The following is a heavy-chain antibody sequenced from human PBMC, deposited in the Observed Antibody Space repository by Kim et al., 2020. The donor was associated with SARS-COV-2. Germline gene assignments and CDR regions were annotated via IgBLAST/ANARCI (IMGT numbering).Heavy chain of an antibody. D-gene: IGHD3-22*01. Sequence: GGSLRLSCAASGFTFSGYGMHWVRQAPCKGLEWVALISYDGSNKYYADSVKGRFTISRDNSKNTLYLQMSSLRAEDTAVYYCAKDTYYYDSSGPNYWGQGTLVTVSS. V-gene: IGHV3-30*18. CDR1: GFTFSGYG. CDR2: ISYDGSNK. J-gene: IGHJ4*02. CDR3: AKDTYYYDSSGPNY.